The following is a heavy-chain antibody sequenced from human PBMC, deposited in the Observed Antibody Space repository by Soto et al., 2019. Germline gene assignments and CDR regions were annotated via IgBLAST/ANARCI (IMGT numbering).Heavy chain of an antibody. V-gene: IGHV4-39*01. D-gene: IGHD3-16*01. J-gene: IGHJ5*02. CDR2: IYYSGST. Sequence: KPSETLSLTCTVSGGSISSSSYYWGWIRQPPGKGLEWIGSIYYSGSTYYNPSLKSRVTISVDTSKNQFSLKLSSVTAADTAVYYCARHRRMITFGGDTENWFDPWGQGTLVTVSS. CDR3: ARHRRMITFGGDTENWFDP. CDR1: GGSISSSSYY.